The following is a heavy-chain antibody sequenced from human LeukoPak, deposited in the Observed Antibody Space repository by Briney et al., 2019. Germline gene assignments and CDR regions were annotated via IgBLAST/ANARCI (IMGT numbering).Heavy chain of an antibody. CDR2: IKHSGST. Sequence: SETLSLTCAVYGGSFSDYYWSWLRQPPGKGLEWVGEIKHSGSTNYNPSLKSRVTISVDTSKNQFSLKLSSVTAADTAVYYCARDYGGKSDWFDPWGQGTLVTVSS. V-gene: IGHV4-34*01. D-gene: IGHD4-23*01. CDR1: GGSFSDYY. J-gene: IGHJ5*02. CDR3: ARDYGGKSDWFDP.